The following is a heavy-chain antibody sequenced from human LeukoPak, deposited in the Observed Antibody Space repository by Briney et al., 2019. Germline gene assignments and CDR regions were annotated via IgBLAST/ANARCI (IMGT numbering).Heavy chain of an antibody. CDR3: VRGTSAWKGLDY. V-gene: IGHV3-74*01. CDR2: IKPDGSNI. Sequence: PGGSLRLSCAASGFTFSTYWKHWVRQGPGKGLVWLSQIKPDGSNIRYADSVKGRFTISRDNAKDTLYLQMNSLRDEDTAVYYCVRGTSAWKGLDYWGQGIQVTVSS. CDR1: GFTFSTYW. J-gene: IGHJ4*02. D-gene: IGHD6-19*01.